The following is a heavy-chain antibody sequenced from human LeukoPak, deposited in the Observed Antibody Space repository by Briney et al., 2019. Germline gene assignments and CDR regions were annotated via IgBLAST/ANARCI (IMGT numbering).Heavy chain of an antibody. CDR3: AGAAAGPHWFDP. J-gene: IGHJ5*02. CDR2: IYYSGST. V-gene: IGHV4-59*01. D-gene: IGHD6-13*01. Sequence: SETLSLTCTVSGGSISSYYWSWIRQPPGKGLEWIGYIYYSGSTNYNPSLKSRVTISVDTSKTQFSLKLSSVPAADTAVYYCAGAAAGPHWFDPWGQGTLVTASS. CDR1: GGSISSYY.